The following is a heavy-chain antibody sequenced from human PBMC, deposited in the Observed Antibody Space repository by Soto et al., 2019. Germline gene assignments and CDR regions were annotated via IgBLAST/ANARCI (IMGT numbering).Heavy chain of an antibody. D-gene: IGHD1-26*01. J-gene: IGHJ4*02. Sequence: EVQLLESGGGFVQPGGSLRLSCAASGFTFSTFAMNWVRQAPGKGLEGVSGITGGSGFTFYTDSVKGRFTISRDDSENTLFLKMSSLRAEDTAKYYCAKSGPTNYFDFWGQGTLVTVSS. CDR2: ITGGSGFT. CDR1: GFTFSTFA. CDR3: AKSGPTNYFDF. V-gene: IGHV3-23*01.